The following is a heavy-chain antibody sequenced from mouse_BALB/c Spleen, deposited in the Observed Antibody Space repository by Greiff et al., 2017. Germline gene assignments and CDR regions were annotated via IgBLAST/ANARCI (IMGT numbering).Heavy chain of an antibody. CDR2: IWSDGST. V-gene: IGHV2-6-2*01. Sequence: VQLQQSGPDLVAPSQSLSITCTVSGFSLTSYGVHWVRQPPGKGLEWLVVIWSDGSTTYNSALKSRLSISKDNSKSQVFLKMNSLQTDDTAMYYCDRHGTDPHRYDAGYAMDYWGQGTSVTVSS. CDR3: DRHGTDPHRYDAGYAMDY. CDR1: GFSLTSYG. J-gene: IGHJ4*01. D-gene: IGHD2-14*01.